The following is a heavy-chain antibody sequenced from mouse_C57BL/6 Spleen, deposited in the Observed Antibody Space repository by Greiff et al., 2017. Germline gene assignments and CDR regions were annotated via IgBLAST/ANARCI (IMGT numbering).Heavy chain of an antibody. V-gene: IGHV1-42*01. CDR1: GYSFTGYY. CDR2: INPSTGGT. Sequence: VQLKESGPELVKPGASVKISCKASGYSFTGYYMNWVKQSPEKSLEWIGEINPSTGGTTYNQKFKAKATLTVDKSSSTAYMQLKSLTSEDSAVYYCTRRPLLRRVAMGGWGQGTSVTVAS. J-gene: IGHJ4*01. CDR3: TRRPLLRRVAMGG. D-gene: IGHD3-2*02.